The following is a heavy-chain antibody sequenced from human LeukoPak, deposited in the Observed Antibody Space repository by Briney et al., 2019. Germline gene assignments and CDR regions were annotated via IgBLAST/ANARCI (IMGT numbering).Heavy chain of an antibody. CDR1: GSPIYSYY. Sequence: SETLSLTCTVSGSPIYSYYWSWIRQTAGKGLEWIGRIYPAVSTTYNPSLKSRVTMSVGTSKNQFALRLSAVTAADTGVYYCAGMKFYDSTGRTPGHYMDVWGKGTTVTVSS. J-gene: IGHJ6*03. V-gene: IGHV4-4*07. CDR2: IYPAVST. CDR3: AGMKFYDSTGRTPGHYMDV. D-gene: IGHD3-22*01.